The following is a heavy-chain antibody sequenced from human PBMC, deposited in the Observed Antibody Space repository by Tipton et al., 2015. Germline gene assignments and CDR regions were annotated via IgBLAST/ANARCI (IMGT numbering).Heavy chain of an antibody. CDR3: ARIRGRYVMDY. J-gene: IGHJ4*02. CDR1: GGSISSYY. V-gene: IGHV4-59*12. D-gene: IGHD3-16*01. CDR2: ISYSGTT. Sequence: TLSLTYTVSGGSISSYYWSWIRQSPGKGLEWIGYISYSGTTNYNPSLKSRVTISVDTSKNQFFLNLSSVTAADTAVYYCARIRGRYVMDYWGQGTLVTVSS.